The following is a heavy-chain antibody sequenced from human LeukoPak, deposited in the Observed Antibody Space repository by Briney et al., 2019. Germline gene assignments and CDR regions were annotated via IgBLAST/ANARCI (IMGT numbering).Heavy chain of an antibody. D-gene: IGHD5-24*01. Sequence: GGSLRLSCAASGFTFSSYSMNWVRQAPGKGLEWVSSISSSSYIYYADSVKGRFTISRDNPKNTLYLQMNSLRAEDTAVYYCAKGGDGYNYGSYFDYWGQGTLVTVSS. CDR1: GFTFSSYS. CDR3: AKGGDGYNYGSYFDY. V-gene: IGHV3-21*01. J-gene: IGHJ4*02. CDR2: ISSSSYI.